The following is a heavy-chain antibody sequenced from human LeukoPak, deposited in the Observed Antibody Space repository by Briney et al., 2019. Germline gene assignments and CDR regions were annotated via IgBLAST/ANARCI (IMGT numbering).Heavy chain of an antibody. CDR1: GFTFSSHG. CDR2: ILYDGSNE. Sequence: GRSLRLSCAASGFTFSSHGMHWARQAPGKGLQWVTFILYDGSNEYYADSVKGRFTISRDNSKNTLYLQMNSLRAEDTAVYYCAKDVNLDYWGQGTLVTVSS. J-gene: IGHJ4*02. CDR3: AKDVNLDY. V-gene: IGHV3-33*06. D-gene: IGHD2/OR15-2a*01.